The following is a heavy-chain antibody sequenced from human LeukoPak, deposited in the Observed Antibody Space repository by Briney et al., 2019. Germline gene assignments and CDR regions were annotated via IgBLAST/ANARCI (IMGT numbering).Heavy chain of an antibody. Sequence: ASVKVSCKPSGYTFSNYGISWVRQAPGQGLEWMGWISCYNDNTNGKTRYAQKFQGRVTMTTDTFTSTAYMELRSLRLDDTAVYYCARDPTLSAYELYGMDAWGQGTTVTVAS. CDR3: ARDPTLSAYELYGMDA. J-gene: IGHJ6*02. D-gene: IGHD5-12*01. V-gene: IGHV1-18*01. CDR1: GYTFSNYG. CDR2: ISCYNDNT.